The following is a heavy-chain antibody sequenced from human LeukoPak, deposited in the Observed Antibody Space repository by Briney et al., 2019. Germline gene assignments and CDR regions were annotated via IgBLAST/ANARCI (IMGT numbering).Heavy chain of an antibody. Sequence: GGSLRLSCAASGFTFSSYWMSWVRQAPGKGLEWVANIKQDGSEKYYVDSVKGRFTISRDNAKNSLYLQMNSLRAEDTAVYYCARGYPGGSCYARSLAPKEFQHWGQGTLVTVFS. D-gene: IGHD2-15*01. CDR2: IKQDGSEK. J-gene: IGHJ1*01. V-gene: IGHV3-7*01. CDR1: GFTFSSYW. CDR3: ARGYPGGSCYARSLAPKEFQH.